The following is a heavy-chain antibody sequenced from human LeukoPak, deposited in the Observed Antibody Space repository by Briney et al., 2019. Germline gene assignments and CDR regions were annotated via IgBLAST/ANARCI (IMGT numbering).Heavy chain of an antibody. Sequence: SETLSLTCTVSGGSISSYYWSWIRQPPGKGLEWLGYIYYSGSTNYNPSLKSRVTISVDTSKNQFSLKLSSVTAADTAVYYCARLDYYGSGSYYPPDYWGQGTLVTVSS. V-gene: IGHV4-59*08. CDR3: ARLDYYGSGSYYPPDY. J-gene: IGHJ4*02. CDR2: IYYSGST. D-gene: IGHD3-10*01. CDR1: GGSISSYY.